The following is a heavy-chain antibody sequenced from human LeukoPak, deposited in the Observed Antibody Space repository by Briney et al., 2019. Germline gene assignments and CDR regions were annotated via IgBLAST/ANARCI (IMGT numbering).Heavy chain of an antibody. J-gene: IGHJ4*02. CDR1: GYSFTSYW. V-gene: IGHV5-51*01. CDR3: ARQSPQYSGSYWSFDY. D-gene: IGHD1-26*01. Sequence: GESLKISCKGSGYSFTSYWIGWVRPMPGKGLEWMGIIYPGHSDTRYSPSVQGQVTISADKSIRTAYLQWSSLKASDTAMYYCARQSPQYSGSYWSFDYWGQGTLVTVSP. CDR2: IYPGHSDT.